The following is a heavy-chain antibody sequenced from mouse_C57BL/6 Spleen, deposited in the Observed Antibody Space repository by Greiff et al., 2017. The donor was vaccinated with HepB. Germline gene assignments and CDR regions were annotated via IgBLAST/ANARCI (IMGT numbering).Heavy chain of an antibody. CDR2: ISSGGSYT. CDR1: GFTFSSYG. V-gene: IGHV5-6*01. CDR3: ARHGTTVVEDYAMDY. J-gene: IGHJ4*01. D-gene: IGHD1-1*01. Sequence: EVQGVESGGDLVKPGGSLKLSCAASGFTFSSYGMSWVRQTPDKRLEWVATISSGGSYTYYPDSVKGRFTISRDNAKNTLYLQMSSLKSEDTAMYYCARHGTTVVEDYAMDYWGQGTSVTVSS.